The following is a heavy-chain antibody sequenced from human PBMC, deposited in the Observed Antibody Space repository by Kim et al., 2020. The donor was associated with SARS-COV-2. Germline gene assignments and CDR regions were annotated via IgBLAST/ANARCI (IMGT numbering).Heavy chain of an antibody. D-gene: IGHD3-16*01. Sequence: ESVKGPFTISRDNSKKTLYLQMNSLRAEDTAVYYCARGFGVGGGGVFDYWGQGTLVTVSS. J-gene: IGHJ4*02. V-gene: IGHV3-30*01. CDR3: ARGFGVGGGGVFDY.